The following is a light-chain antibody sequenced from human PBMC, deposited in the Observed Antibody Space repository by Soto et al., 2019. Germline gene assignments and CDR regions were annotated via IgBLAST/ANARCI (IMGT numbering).Light chain of an antibody. CDR3: QQRSNWSLLS. Sequence: EIVLTQSPATLSLTPGERATLSCRASQSVSSYLAWYQQKPGQAPRLLIHDASNRATGIPARFSGSGSGTDFTLTISSLEPEDFAVYYCQQRSNWSLLSFGVGTKVEFK. CDR1: QSVSSY. CDR2: DAS. V-gene: IGKV3-11*01. J-gene: IGKJ4*01.